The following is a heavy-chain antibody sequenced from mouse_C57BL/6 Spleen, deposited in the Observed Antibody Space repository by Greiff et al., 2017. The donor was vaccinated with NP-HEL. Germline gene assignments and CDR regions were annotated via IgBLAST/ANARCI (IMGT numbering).Heavy chain of an antibody. CDR3: ARSVGNYSPGYFDV. Sequence: VQLQQSGAELVKPGASVKISCKASGYAFSSYWMNWVKQRPGKGLEWIGQIYPGDGDTNYNGKFKGKATLTADKSSSTAYMQLSSLTSEDSAVYFCARSVGNYSPGYFDVWGTGTTVTVSS. V-gene: IGHV1-80*01. CDR1: GYAFSSYW. J-gene: IGHJ1*03. D-gene: IGHD2-1*01. CDR2: IYPGDGDT.